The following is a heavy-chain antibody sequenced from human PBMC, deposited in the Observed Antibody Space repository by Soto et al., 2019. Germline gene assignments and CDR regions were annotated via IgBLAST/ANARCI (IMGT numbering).Heavy chain of an antibody. CDR1: GGSVNNADYF. CDR3: ARDADYGGSRGGMDV. V-gene: IGHV4-31*03. Sequence: QVRLEESGPGLVKPSETLSLICSVSGGSVNNADYFWSWIRHHPENGLEWIGYIYYSGSTRYNPSFKTRAPLSIDTSKNQFSLRRNSVTVADTAVYFCARDADYGGSRGGMDVWGRGTTVSV. J-gene: IGHJ6*02. D-gene: IGHD4-17*01. CDR2: IYYSGST.